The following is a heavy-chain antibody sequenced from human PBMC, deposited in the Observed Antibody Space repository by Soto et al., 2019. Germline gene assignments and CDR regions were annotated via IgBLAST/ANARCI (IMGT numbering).Heavy chain of an antibody. CDR3: ARGRDGDYYYYMDV. D-gene: IGHD3-10*01. CDR1: GFTFSSYD. CDR2: IGTAGDT. V-gene: IGHV3-13*01. J-gene: IGHJ6*03. Sequence: EVQLVESGGGLVQPGGSLRLSCAASGFTFSSYDMHWVRQATGKGLEWVSAIGTAGDTYYPGSVKGRFTISRENAKNSLYLQMNSLRAVDTAVYYCARGRDGDYYYYMDVWGKGTTVTVSS.